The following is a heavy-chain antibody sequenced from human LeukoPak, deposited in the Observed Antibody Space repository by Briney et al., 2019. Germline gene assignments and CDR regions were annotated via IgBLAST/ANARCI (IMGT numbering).Heavy chain of an antibody. Sequence: PGASLRLSCAASGFTFSGYAMSWVRQAPGKGLEWVSAISGSGGSTYYADSVKGRFTISRDNSKNTLYLQMNSLRAEDTAVYYCAKPRLMGGGDCYSYWGQGTLVTVSS. D-gene: IGHD2-21*02. J-gene: IGHJ4*02. CDR3: AKPRLMGGGDCYSY. V-gene: IGHV3-23*01. CDR2: ISGSGGST. CDR1: GFTFSGYA.